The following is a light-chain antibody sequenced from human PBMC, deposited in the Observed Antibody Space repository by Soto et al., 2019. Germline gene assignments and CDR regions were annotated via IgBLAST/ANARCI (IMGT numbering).Light chain of an antibody. CDR2: GAS. CDR1: QSVSSY. J-gene: IGKJ2*01. V-gene: IGKV3-11*01. Sequence: EIVLTQSPATLSLSPGERATLSCRASQSVSSYLAWYQQKPGQAPRLLIYGASNRATGIPARFSGSGSGTDFTLTISSLDSEDFAVYYCQHRGKWPRTFGQGTKLEIK. CDR3: QHRGKWPRT.